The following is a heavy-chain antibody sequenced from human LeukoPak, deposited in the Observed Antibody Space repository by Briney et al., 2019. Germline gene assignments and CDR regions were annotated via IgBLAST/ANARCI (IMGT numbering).Heavy chain of an antibody. D-gene: IGHD2-8*01. V-gene: IGHV4-39*07. Sequence: PSETLSLTCTVSGGSVRSTDYYWGWIRQPPGKGLEWIGSIYYSGSTYYNPSLKSRVTISVDTSKNQFSLKLSSVTAADTAVYYCARDVYACSNGVCYRDRVDYCGHGTMVTVSS. CDR3: ARDVYACSNGVCYRDRVDY. CDR1: GGSVRSTDYY. CDR2: IYYSGST. J-gene: IGHJ4*01.